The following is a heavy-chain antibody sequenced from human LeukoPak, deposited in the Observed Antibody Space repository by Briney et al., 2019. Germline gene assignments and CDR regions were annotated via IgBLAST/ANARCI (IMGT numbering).Heavy chain of an antibody. J-gene: IGHJ4*02. D-gene: IGHD3-10*01. CDR1: GSTFSDYY. CDR3: ARDERWFGESDY. V-gene: IGHV3-11*05. Sequence: SGGSLRLSCAATGSTFSDYYMSWIRQAPGKGLEWVSYISSSSSYTNYADSVKGRFTISRDNAKNSLYLQMNSLRAEDTAVYYCARDERWFGESDYWGQGTLVTVSS. CDR2: ISSSSSYT.